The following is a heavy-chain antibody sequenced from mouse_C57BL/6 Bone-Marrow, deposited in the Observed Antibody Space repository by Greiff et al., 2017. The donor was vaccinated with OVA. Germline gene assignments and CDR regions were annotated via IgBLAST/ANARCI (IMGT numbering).Heavy chain of an antibody. J-gene: IGHJ2*01. D-gene: IGHD1-1*02. CDR2: IDPSDSYT. Sequence: QVQLQQPGAELVRPGTSVKLSCKASGYTFTSYWMHWVKQRPGQGLEWIGVIDPSDSYTNYNQKFKGKATLTVDTSSSTAYMQLSSLTSEDSAVYYCARGDYDFDYWGQGTTLTVSS. V-gene: IGHV1-59*01. CDR1: GYTFTSYW. CDR3: ARGDYDFDY.